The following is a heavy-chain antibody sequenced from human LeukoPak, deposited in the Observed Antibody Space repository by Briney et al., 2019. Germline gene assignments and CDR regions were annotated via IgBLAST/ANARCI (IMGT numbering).Heavy chain of an antibody. CDR2: ISLTGRT. Sequence: SETLSLTCDVSGGSVTSTNWWSWVRRPPGQGLEWIGEISLTGRTNYNPSLNGRVTMSLDESSNQLSLNLTSVTAADTAIYYCSRESGAFCPFGYWGQGTLVIVPS. CDR3: SRESGAFCPFGY. V-gene: IGHV4-4*02. D-gene: IGHD1-26*01. CDR1: GGSVTSTNW. J-gene: IGHJ4*02.